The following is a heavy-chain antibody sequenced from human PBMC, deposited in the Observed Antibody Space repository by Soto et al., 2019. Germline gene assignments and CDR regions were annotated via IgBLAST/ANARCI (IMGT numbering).Heavy chain of an antibody. J-gene: IGHJ3*02. CDR1: GFTFTSSA. CDR3: AASICGVVNDAFDI. CDR2: IVVGSGNT. Sequence: ASVKVSCKASGFTFTSSAVQWVRQARGQRLEWIGWIVVGSGNTNYAQKFQERVTITRDMSTSTSYMELSSLRSEDTAVYYCAASICGVVNDAFDIWGQGTMVTVSS. V-gene: IGHV1-58*01. D-gene: IGHD3-3*01.